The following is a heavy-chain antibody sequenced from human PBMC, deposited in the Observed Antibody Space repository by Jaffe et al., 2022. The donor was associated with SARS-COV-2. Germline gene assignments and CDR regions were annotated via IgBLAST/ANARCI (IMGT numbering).Heavy chain of an antibody. D-gene: IGHD1-26*01. CDR2: IIPILGIA. CDR3: AIIREGGATTFDY. J-gene: IGHJ4*02. V-gene: IGHV1-69*02. Sequence: QVQLVQSGAEVKKPGSSVKVSCKASGGTFSSYTISWVRQAPGQGLEWMGRIIPILGIANYAQKFQGRVTITADKSTSTAYMELSSLRSEDTAVYYCAIIREGGATTFDYWGQGTLVTVSS. CDR1: GGTFSSYT.